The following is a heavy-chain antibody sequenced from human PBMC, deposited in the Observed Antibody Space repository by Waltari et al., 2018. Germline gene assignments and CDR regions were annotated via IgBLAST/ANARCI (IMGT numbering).Heavy chain of an antibody. J-gene: IGHJ6*02. Sequence: QVQLVQSGAEVKKPGASVKVSCKASGYTFTSYGISWVRQAPGQGLEWMGWISSYNGNKNYAQKLQGRVTMTTETSTSTAYMELRSLRSDDTAVYYCARRARDYYGSGQPRGRNYYGMDVWGQGTTVTVSS. D-gene: IGHD3-10*01. CDR2: ISSYNGNK. CDR3: ARRARDYYGSGQPRGRNYYGMDV. CDR1: GYTFTSYG. V-gene: IGHV1-18*01.